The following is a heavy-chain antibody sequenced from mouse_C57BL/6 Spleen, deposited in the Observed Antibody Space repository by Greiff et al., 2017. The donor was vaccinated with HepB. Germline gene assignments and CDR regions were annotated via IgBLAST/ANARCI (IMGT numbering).Heavy chain of an antibody. D-gene: IGHD1-1*01. CDR2: ISSGSSTI. V-gene: IGHV5-17*01. Sequence: EVNVVESGGGLVKPGGSLKLSCAASGFTFSDYGMHWVRQATEKGLEWVAYISSGSSTINYADTVQGRFTISRDNAKNTLFLQMTSLRSEDTARYYCAWNGGYAMDFWGQGTSVTVSS. CDR1: GFTFSDYG. CDR3: AWNGGYAMDF. J-gene: IGHJ4*01.